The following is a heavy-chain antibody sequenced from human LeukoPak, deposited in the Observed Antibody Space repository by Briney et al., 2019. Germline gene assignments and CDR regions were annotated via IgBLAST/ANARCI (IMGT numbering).Heavy chain of an antibody. V-gene: IGHV3-30*04. CDR1: GFTFSSYT. D-gene: IGHD6-13*01. CDR2: ISYDGSDK. Sequence: PGGSLRLSCAASGFTFSSYTMHWVCQAPGKGLEWVASISYDGSDKYYADSVKGRFTISRDNSKNALYLQMNSLRAEDTAVYYCAKIRLAYSSSWHPFDYWGQGTLVTVSS. CDR3: AKIRLAYSSSWHPFDY. J-gene: IGHJ4*02.